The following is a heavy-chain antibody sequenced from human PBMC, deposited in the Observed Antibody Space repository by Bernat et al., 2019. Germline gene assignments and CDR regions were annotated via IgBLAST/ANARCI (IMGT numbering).Heavy chain of an antibody. J-gene: IGHJ3*02. Sequence: QVQLVQSGAEVKKPGASVKVSCKVSGYTLTELSMHWVRQAPGKGLEWMGGFDPEDGETIYAQKFQGRVTITADESTSTAYMELSSLRSEDTAVYYCATTLAARLYAFDIWGQGTMVTVSS. D-gene: IGHD6-6*01. CDR1: GYTLTELS. V-gene: IGHV1-24*01. CDR2: FDPEDGET. CDR3: ATTLAARLYAFDI.